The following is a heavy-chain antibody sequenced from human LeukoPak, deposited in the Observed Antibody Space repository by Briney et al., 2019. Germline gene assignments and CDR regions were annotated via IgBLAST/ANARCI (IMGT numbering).Heavy chain of an antibody. Sequence: ASVKVSCTATSRIIRVRHSPGLGLERVGWIGTYGGDTYYAQKFQGRITVTTDTSTSKVYMELRNLRSDDTAVYYCARDLWNFYDDSGYNRDFDSWGQGTLVTVSS. CDR1: TSR. J-gene: IGHJ5*01. D-gene: IGHD3-22*01. CDR2: IGTYGGDT. CDR3: ARDLWNFYDDSGYNRDFDS. V-gene: IGHV1-18*01.